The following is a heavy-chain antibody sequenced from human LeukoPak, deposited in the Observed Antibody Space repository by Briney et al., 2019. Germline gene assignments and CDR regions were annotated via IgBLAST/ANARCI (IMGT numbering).Heavy chain of an antibody. CDR3: ARMWGQLLTNAFDI. CDR1: GFTFSSYS. CDR2: ISSSSSYI. D-gene: IGHD2-2*01. J-gene: IGHJ3*02. V-gene: IGHV3-21*01. Sequence: GGSLRLSCAASGFTFSSYSMNWVRQAPGKGLEWVSSISSSSSYIYYADSVKGRFTISRDNAKNSLYLQMNSLRAEDTAVYYCARMWGQLLTNAFDIWGQGTMVTVSS.